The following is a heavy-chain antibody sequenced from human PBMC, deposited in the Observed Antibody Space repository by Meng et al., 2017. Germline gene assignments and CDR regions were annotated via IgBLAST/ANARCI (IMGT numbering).Heavy chain of an antibody. CDR2: IIPILGIA. Sequence: VQRVQSGAGWSKPGPSVKVSSKASGGTFSSYTISWVRQAPGQGLEWMGRIIPILGIANYAQKFQGRVTITADKSTSTAYMELSSLRSEDTAVYYCARDPHYYDSRGEFNPWGQGTLVTVSS. J-gene: IGHJ5*02. V-gene: IGHV1-69*08. CDR3: ARDPHYYDSRGEFNP. D-gene: IGHD3-22*01. CDR1: GGTFSSYT.